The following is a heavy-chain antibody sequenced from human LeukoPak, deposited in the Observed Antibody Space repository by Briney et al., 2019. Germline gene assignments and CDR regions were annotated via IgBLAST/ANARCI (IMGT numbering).Heavy chain of an antibody. CDR2: INPNSGGT. Sequence: ASVTVSCKASGYTFTGYYMHWVRQAPGQGLEWMGWINPNSGGTNYAQKFQGRVTMTRDTSISTAYMELSRLRSDDTAVYYCARVPPDYYYYMDVWGKGTTVTVSS. CDR3: ARVPPDYYYYMDV. CDR1: GYTFTGYY. V-gene: IGHV1-2*02. J-gene: IGHJ6*03.